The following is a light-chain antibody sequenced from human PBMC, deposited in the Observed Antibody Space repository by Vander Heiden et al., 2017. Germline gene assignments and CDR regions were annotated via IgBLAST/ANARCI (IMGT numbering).Light chain of an antibody. CDR2: AAS. CDR1: QSISSY. V-gene: IGKV1-39*01. CDR3: QQSYSTPLT. J-gene: IGKJ4*01. Sequence: DIQMTQSPSSLSASVGDRVTITCRASQSISSYLNWYQQKPGKAPKLLIYAASSLQSGVPSTFSGSGSGTDFTLTISMLQPEDLATYYSQQSYSTPLTFGGGTKVEIK.